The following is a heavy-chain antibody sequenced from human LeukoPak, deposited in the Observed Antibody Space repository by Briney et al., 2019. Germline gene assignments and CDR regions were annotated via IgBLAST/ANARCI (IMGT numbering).Heavy chain of an antibody. J-gene: IGHJ4*02. CDR2: ISWNSGNI. CDR1: GFTFDDYA. Sequence: HPGGSLRLSCAASGFTFDDYAMHWVRQAPGKGLEWVSSISWNSGNIDYADSVKGRFTISRDNAKNSLYLQMNSLRAEDTALYYCAKDMGHVGVALDWGQGTLVTVSS. CDR3: AKDMGHVGVALD. D-gene: IGHD1-26*01. V-gene: IGHV3-9*01.